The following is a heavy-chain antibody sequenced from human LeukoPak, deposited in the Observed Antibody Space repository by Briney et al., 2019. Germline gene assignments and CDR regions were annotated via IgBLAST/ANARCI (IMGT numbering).Heavy chain of an antibody. J-gene: IGHJ4*02. Sequence: GASVKVSCKASGYTFTSYAISWMRQAPGQGLEWMGWVSAYNGATNYAQSFQGRVTMTTDTSTSTAYMELRSLRSDDTALYYCARVDLYYDSSGYSQAANDYWGQGTLVTVSP. D-gene: IGHD3-22*01. V-gene: IGHV1-18*01. CDR2: VSAYNGAT. CDR1: GYTFTSYA. CDR3: ARVDLYYDSSGYSQAANDY.